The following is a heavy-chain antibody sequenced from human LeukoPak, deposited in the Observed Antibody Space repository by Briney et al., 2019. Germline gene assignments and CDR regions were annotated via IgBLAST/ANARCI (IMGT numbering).Heavy chain of an antibody. CDR1: GITLSNYG. CDR2: LSGSGGGT. J-gene: IGHJ4*02. V-gene: IGHV3-23*01. D-gene: IGHD2-21*01. Sequence: GGSLRLSCAVSGITLSNYGMSWVRQAPGKGLEWVAGLSGSGGGTNYADSVQGRFTISRDNPKNTLYLQMNSLRAEDTAVYFCAKWGVVIRVFLVGFHKEAYYFDSWGQGALVTVSS. CDR3: AKWGVVIRVFLVGFHKEAYYFDS.